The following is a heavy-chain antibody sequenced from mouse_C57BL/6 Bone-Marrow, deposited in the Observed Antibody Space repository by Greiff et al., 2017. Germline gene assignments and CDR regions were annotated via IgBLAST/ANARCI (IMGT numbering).Heavy chain of an antibody. V-gene: IGHV5-17*01. Sequence: EVNLVESGGGLVKPGGSLKLSCAASGFTFSDYGMHWVRQAPEKGLEWVAYISSGSSTIYYADTVKGRFTISRDNAKNTLFLQMTSLRSEDTAMYYCARDLYYYGSSPFAYWGQGTLVTVSA. CDR2: ISSGSSTI. J-gene: IGHJ3*01. D-gene: IGHD1-1*01. CDR1: GFTFSDYG. CDR3: ARDLYYYGSSPFAY.